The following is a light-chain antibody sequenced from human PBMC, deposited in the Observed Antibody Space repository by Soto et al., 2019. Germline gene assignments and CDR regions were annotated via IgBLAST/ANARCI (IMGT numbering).Light chain of an antibody. V-gene: IGKV1-5*03. Sequence: DIQMTQSPSTLSASVGDRVTITCRASQSISSWLAWYQQKPGKAPKLLIYKASSLESGVPSRFSGTGSGTEFTLTTSSLQPDDFATYYCQQYFSYPLTFGGGTKVDIK. CDR3: QQYFSYPLT. CDR1: QSISSW. J-gene: IGKJ4*01. CDR2: KAS.